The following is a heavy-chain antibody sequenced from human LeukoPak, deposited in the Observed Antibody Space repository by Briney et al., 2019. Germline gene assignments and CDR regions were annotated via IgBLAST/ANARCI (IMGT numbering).Heavy chain of an antibody. CDR3: AKDSPMESSGYSIEYFDY. D-gene: IGHD3-22*01. CDR2: ISGSGGST. CDR1: GFTFSSYG. Sequence: PGGSLRLSCAASGFTFSSYGMSWVRQAPGKGLEWVSAISGSGGSTYYADSVKGRFTISRDNSKNTLYLQMNSLRAEDTAVYYCAKDSPMESSGYSIEYFDYWGQGTLVTVSS. J-gene: IGHJ4*02. V-gene: IGHV3-23*01.